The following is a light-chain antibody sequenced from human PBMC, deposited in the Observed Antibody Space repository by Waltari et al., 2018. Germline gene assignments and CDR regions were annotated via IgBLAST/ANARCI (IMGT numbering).Light chain of an antibody. CDR3: QQYYTYPLI. Sequence: DIQMTQSPSTLSASVGDRITITCRASQSIGNSLAWYQQKPGKAPKFLMYRASSLQSGVPSRFSGSGSGTEFTLTINSLQPDDFATYYCQQYYTYPLIFGGGTKVEIK. CDR2: RAS. J-gene: IGKJ4*01. CDR1: QSIGNS. V-gene: IGKV1-5*03.